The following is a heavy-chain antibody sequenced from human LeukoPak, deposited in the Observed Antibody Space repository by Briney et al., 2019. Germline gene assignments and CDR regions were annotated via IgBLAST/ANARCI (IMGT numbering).Heavy chain of an antibody. V-gene: IGHV4-4*07. CDR2: ISTTGST. Sequence: SETLSLTCTVSGGSISTHYWSWIRQPAGKGLEWIGRISTTGSTNYNPSLKSRVTMSIDTSKNQFSLKLSSVTAAYTAVYYCAREVEMATQFDYWGQGTLVTVSS. CDR3: AREVEMATQFDY. CDR1: GGSISTHY. D-gene: IGHD5-24*01. J-gene: IGHJ4*02.